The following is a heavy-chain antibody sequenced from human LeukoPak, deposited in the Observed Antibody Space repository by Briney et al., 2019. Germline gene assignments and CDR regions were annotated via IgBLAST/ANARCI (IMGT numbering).Heavy chain of an antibody. CDR3: ARRGSGSSDYYYYYMDV. D-gene: IGHD1-26*01. CDR2: INWNGGST. V-gene: IGHV3-20*01. CDR1: GGSISSSNW. Sequence: PSGTLSLTCAVSGGSISSSNWWSWVRQPPGKGLEWVSGINWNGGSTGYADSVKGRFTISRDNAKNSLYLQMNSLRAEDTALYHCARRGSGSSDYYYYYMDVWGKGTTVTISS. J-gene: IGHJ6*03.